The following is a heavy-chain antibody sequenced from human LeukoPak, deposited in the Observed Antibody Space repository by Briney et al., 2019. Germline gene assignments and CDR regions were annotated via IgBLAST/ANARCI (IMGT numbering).Heavy chain of an antibody. J-gene: IGHJ5*02. Sequence: PSETLSLTCTVSGDSVSSSNYYWALIRQPPGKGLEWIGNIYYSGSTYYNPSLKSRLTISVDTSKNQFSLKLTSVTAADTAVYYCARLNKPGWFDPWGQGTLVTVSS. D-gene: IGHD1-14*01. CDR1: GDSVSSSNYY. V-gene: IGHV4-39*01. CDR3: ARLNKPGWFDP. CDR2: IYYSGST.